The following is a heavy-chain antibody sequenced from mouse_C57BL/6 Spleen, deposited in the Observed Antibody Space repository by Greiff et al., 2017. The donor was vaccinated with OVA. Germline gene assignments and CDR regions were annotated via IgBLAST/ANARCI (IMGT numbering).Heavy chain of an antibody. CDR3: ARSGALGFAY. Sequence: QVQLQQPGAELVMPGASVKLSCKASGYTFTSYWMHWVKQRPGQGLEWIGEIDPSDSYTNYNQKFKGKSTLTVDKSSSTAYMQLSSLTSEDSAVYYCARSGALGFAYWGQGTLVTVSA. CDR1: GYTFTSYW. V-gene: IGHV1-69*01. CDR2: IDPSDSYT. J-gene: IGHJ3*01. D-gene: IGHD3-1*01.